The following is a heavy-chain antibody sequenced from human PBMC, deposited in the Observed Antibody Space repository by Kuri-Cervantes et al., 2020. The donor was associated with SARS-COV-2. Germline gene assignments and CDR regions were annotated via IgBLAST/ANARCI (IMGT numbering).Heavy chain of an antibody. CDR2: ISYDGSNK. V-gene: IGHV3-30*04. CDR1: GFTFSSYA. Sequence: GGSLRLSCAASGFTFSSYAMHWVRQAPGKGLEWVAVISYDGSNKYHADSVKGRFTISRDNSKNTLYLQMNSLRAEDTAVYYCAREGSDYGDPFDYWGQGTLVTVSS. CDR3: AREGSDYGDPFDY. D-gene: IGHD4-17*01. J-gene: IGHJ4*02.